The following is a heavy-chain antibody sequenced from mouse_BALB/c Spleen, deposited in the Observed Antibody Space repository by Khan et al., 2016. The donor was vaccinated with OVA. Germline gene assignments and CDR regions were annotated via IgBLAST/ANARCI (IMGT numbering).Heavy chain of an antibody. D-gene: IGHD4-1*01. CDR2: ISNSDTT. CDR1: GYSITSDYA. V-gene: IGHV3-2*02. J-gene: IGHJ4*01. Sequence: EVQLQESGPGLVKPSQSLSLTCTVTGYSITSDYAWNWIRQFPGNKLEWMGYISNSDTTTYNPSLKSRISITRDTSKNQFFLHLNSVTTEDTATYYCASELGRYYAMDYWGQGPSVTVSS. CDR3: ASELGRYYAMDY.